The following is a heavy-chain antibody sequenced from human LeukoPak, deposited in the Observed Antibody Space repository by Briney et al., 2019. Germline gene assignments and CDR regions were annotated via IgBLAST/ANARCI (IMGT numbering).Heavy chain of an antibody. Sequence: ASVKVSCKASGYTFTSYGISWVRQAPGQGLEWMGWISAYNGNTNYAQKLQGRVTMTTDTSTSTAYMELRSLRSDDTAVYYCARGNYDFWSGLQPFDHWGQRTLVTVSS. V-gene: IGHV1-18*01. J-gene: IGHJ4*02. CDR1: GYTFTSYG. CDR2: ISAYNGNT. CDR3: ARGNYDFWSGLQPFDH. D-gene: IGHD3-3*01.